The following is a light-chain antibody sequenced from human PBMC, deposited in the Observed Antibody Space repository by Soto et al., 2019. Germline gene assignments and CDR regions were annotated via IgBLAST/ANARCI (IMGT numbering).Light chain of an antibody. CDR3: QQYGSSPPLT. CDR1: QNFSSSY. CDR2: GAS. Sequence: EIVLTQSPGTLSLSPGERATLSCRASQNFSSSYLAWYQQKPGRAPRLLISGASSRATGIPDRFSGSGSGTDFTLTISRLEPEDFAVYYCQQYGSSPPLTFGGGTKVEIK. V-gene: IGKV3-20*01. J-gene: IGKJ4*01.